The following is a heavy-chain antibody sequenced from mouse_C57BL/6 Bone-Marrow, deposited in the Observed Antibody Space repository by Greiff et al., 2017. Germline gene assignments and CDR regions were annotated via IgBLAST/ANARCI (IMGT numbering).Heavy chain of an antibody. D-gene: IGHD2-3*01. CDR2: IYPGDGDT. CDR1: GYAFSSSW. J-gene: IGHJ1*03. V-gene: IGHV1-82*01. Sequence: QVTLKESGPELVKPGASVQISCKASGYAFSSSWMNWVKQRPGKGLEWIGRIYPGDGDTNYNGKFKGKATLTADKSSSTAYMQLSSLTSEDSAVYFCARFRGYYVRYFDVWGTGTTVTVSS. CDR3: ARFRGYYVRYFDV.